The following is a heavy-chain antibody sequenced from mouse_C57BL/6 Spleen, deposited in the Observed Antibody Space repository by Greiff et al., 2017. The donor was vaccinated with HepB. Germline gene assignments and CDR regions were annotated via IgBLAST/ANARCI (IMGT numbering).Heavy chain of an antibody. V-gene: IGHV5-6*02. CDR1: GFTFSSYG. CDR2: ISSGGSYT. J-gene: IGHJ1*03. Sequence: DVMLVESGGDLVKPGGSLKLSCAASGFTFSSYGMSWVRQTPDKRLEWVATISSGGSYTYYPDSVKGRFTISRDNAKNTLYLQMSSLKSEDTAMYYCARQYGNWYFDVWGTGTTVTVSS. D-gene: IGHD2-10*02. CDR3: ARQYGNWYFDV.